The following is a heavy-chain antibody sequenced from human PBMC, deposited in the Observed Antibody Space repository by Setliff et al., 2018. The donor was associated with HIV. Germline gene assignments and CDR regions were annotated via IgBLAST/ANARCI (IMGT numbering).Heavy chain of an antibody. CDR3: AKDPAVNAYGDYPLGGMDV. CDR2: ISNSGTST. CDR1: RFTFSNNA. J-gene: IGHJ6*04. Sequence: HPGGSLRLSCAASRFTFSNNAMGWVRQDPGKGLEWVSSISNSGTSTPYAASVKGRFTISRDNSKNTLYLQMNSLRAEDTAVYYCAKDPAVNAYGDYPLGGMDVWGNGTTVTVSS. D-gene: IGHD4-17*01. V-gene: IGHV3-23*01.